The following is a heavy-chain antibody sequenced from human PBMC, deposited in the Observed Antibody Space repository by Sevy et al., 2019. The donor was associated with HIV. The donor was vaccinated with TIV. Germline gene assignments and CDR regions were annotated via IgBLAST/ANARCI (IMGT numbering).Heavy chain of an antibody. V-gene: IGHV3-21*01. Sequence: GGSLRLSCAASGFTFSSYSMNWVRQAPGKGLEWVSSISSSSYIYYADSVKGRFTISRDNAKNSLYLQMNSLRAEDTAVYYCARVEQQLGPFDYWGQGTLVTVSS. J-gene: IGHJ4*02. CDR3: ARVEQQLGPFDY. CDR2: ISSSSYI. CDR1: GFTFSSYS. D-gene: IGHD6-13*01.